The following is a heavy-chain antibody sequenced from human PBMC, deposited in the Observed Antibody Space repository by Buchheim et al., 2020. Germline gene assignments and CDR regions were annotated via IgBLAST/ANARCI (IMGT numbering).Heavy chain of an antibody. V-gene: IGHV3-23*01. CDR1: GFTFSSYA. CDR2: ISGSGDST. D-gene: IGHD3-10*01. CDR3: AKYGGVVQGVRRPFDF. J-gene: IGHJ4*02. Sequence: EVQLLESGGGLVQPGGSLRLSCAASGFTFSSYAMSWVRQAQGKGLEWVSAISGSGDSTYYADSVKGRFTISRDNSKNTLYLQMNSLRAEDTAIYYCAKYGGVVQGVRRPFDFWGQGTL.